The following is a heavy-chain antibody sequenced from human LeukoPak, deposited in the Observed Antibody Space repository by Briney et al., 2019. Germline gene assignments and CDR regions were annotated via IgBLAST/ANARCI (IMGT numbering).Heavy chain of an antibody. CDR1: GFTFSSYA. V-gene: IGHV3-23*01. D-gene: IGHD3-10*01. CDR3: AKLLTSGYYYGSGSYDMDLDY. J-gene: IGHJ4*02. CDR2: ISGSGGST. Sequence: GGSLRLSCAASGFTFSSYAMSWVRQAPGKGLEWVSAISGSGGSTYYADSVKGRFTISRDNSKNTLYLQMNSLRAEDTAVYYCAKLLTSGYYYGSGSYDMDLDYWGQGTLVTVSS.